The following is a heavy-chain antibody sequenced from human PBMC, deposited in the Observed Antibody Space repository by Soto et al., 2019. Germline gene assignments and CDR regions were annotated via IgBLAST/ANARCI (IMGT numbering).Heavy chain of an antibody. J-gene: IGHJ4*02. V-gene: IGHV3-73*01. CDR2: IRSKANSYAT. D-gene: IGHD3-16*01. CDR3: TRQLLPPGEDFDY. Sequence: GSLRLSCAASGFTFSGSAMHWVRQASGKGLEWVGRIRSKANSYATAYAASVKGRFTISRDDSKNTAYLQMNSLKTEDTAVYYCTRQLLPPGEDFDYWGQGTLVTVSS. CDR1: GFTFSGSA.